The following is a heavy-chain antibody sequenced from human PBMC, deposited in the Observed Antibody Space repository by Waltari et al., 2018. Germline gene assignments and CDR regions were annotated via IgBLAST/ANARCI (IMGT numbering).Heavy chain of an antibody. D-gene: IGHD6-13*01. CDR3: AREGYSSSWYAGYYYYYMDV. V-gene: IGHV3-7*01. J-gene: IGHJ6*03. CDR2: IKQDGSEK. Sequence: GVANIKQDGSEKYYVDSVKGRFTISRDNAKNSLYLQMNSLRAEDTAVYYCAREGYSSSWYAGYYYYYMDVWGKGTTVTVSS.